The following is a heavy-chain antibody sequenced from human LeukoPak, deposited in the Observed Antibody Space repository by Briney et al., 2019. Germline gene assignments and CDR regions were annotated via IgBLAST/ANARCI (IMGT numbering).Heavy chain of an antibody. V-gene: IGHV1-69*13. CDR1: GGTFGTYA. CDR3: AKNTQHTYGTGGDY. Sequence: ASVKVSCKASGGTFGTYAINWVRQAPGRGLEWMGGIIPFVHTPNYPQNFRGRVTITADDSTNSVYMELRSLTYGDTAVYYCAKNTQHTYGTGGDYWGQGTLVTVSS. D-gene: IGHD3-10*01. J-gene: IGHJ4*02. CDR2: IIPFVHTP.